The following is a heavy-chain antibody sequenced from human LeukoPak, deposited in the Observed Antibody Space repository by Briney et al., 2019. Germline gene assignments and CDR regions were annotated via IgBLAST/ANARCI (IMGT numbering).Heavy chain of an antibody. V-gene: IGHV3-7*01. CDR1: GFTLRNYW. CDR3: ARIGYSSSSLDY. Sequence: GGSLRLSCAASGFTLRNYWMSWVRQAPGKGLEWVDNIKQDGSVKYYVDSVKGRFTISGDNAKNFLQMNSLRVEDTAVYYCARIGYSSSSLDYWGQGTLVTVSS. CDR2: IKQDGSVK. D-gene: IGHD6-6*01. J-gene: IGHJ4*02.